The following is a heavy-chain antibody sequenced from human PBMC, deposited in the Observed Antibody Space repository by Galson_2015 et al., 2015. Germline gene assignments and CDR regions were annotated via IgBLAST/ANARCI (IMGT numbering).Heavy chain of an antibody. V-gene: IGHV3-49*04. CDR2: IRSKPYSGTP. CDR1: GFTFGDYA. Sequence: SLRLSCAASGFTFGDYAVSWVRQAPGQGVEWVGFIRSKPYSGTPEYAASVRGRFTISRDDSKSIAYLQMDSLKIEDTAVYYCTRDPCGGSSPSCYRPFGYWGQGTLVTVSS. J-gene: IGHJ4*02. D-gene: IGHD2-2*01. CDR3: TRDPCGGSSPSCYRPFGY.